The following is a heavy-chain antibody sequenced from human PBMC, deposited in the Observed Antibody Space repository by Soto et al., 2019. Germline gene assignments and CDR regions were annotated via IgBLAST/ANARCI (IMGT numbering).Heavy chain of an antibody. D-gene: IGHD2-15*01. V-gene: IGHV1-8*01. Sequence: ASVKVSCKASGYTFTIYDINWVRQATLQWLEWMGCMNPNSGNTGYAQKFQGRVTMTRNTSISTAYMELSSLRSEDTAVYYCARGGDCSGGSCYLSYYYYYGMDVWGQGTTVTVSS. CDR1: GYTFTIYD. CDR2: MNPNSGNT. J-gene: IGHJ6*02. CDR3: ARGGDCSGGSCYLSYYYYYGMDV.